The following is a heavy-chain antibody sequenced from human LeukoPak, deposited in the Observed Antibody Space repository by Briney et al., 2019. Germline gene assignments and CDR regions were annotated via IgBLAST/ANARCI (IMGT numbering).Heavy chain of an antibody. CDR2: IYTSGST. V-gene: IGHV4-4*07. D-gene: IGHD3-10*01. CDR3: ARVQKVLQEGYYYYMDV. Sequence: PSETLSLTCTVSGGSISSYYWSWIRQPAGKGLEWIGRIYTSGSTNYNPSLKSRVTISVDTSKNQFSLKLSSVTAADTAVYYCARVQKVLQEGYYYYMDVWGKGTTVTVSS. J-gene: IGHJ6*03. CDR1: GGSISSYY.